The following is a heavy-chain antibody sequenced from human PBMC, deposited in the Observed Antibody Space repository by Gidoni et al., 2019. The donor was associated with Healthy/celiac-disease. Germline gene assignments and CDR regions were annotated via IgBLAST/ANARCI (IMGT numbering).Heavy chain of an antibody. CDR1: GGTFSSYT. D-gene: IGHD2-8*01. CDR3: VTGGLMVYDGYYFDY. Sequence: QVQLVQSGAEVKKPGSSVKVSCKASGGTFSSYTISWVRQAPGQGLEWMGRIIPILGIANYAQKFQGRVTITADKSTSTAYMELSSLRSEDTAVYYCVTGGLMVYDGYYFDYWGQGTLVTVSS. CDR2: IIPILGIA. J-gene: IGHJ4*02. V-gene: IGHV1-69*02.